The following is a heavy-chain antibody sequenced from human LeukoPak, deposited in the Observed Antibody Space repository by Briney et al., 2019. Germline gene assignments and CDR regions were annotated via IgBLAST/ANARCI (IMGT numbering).Heavy chain of an antibody. D-gene: IGHD3-10*01. V-gene: IGHV1-2*02. Sequence: AASVKVSCKASGYTFTGYYMHWVRQAPGQGLEWMGWINPNSGGTNYAQKFQGRVTMTRDTSISTAYMELSRLRSDDTAVYYCARFLWFGELIDYWGQGTLVTVSS. CDR2: INPNSGGT. CDR3: ARFLWFGELIDY. CDR1: GYTFTGYY. J-gene: IGHJ4*02.